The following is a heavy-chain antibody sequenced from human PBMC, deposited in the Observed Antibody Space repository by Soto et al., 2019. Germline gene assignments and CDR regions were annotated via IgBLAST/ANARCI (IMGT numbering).Heavy chain of an antibody. CDR1: GFTFSDYY. CDR2: ISSSSSYT. Sequence: QVQLVESGGGLVKPGGSLRLSCAASGFTFSDYYMSWIRQAPGKGLEWVSYISSSSSYTNYADSVKGRFTISRDNAKNSLYLQMNSLRAEDTAVYYCARDWGSWQGTEYFQHWGQGTLVTVSS. V-gene: IGHV3-11*06. J-gene: IGHJ1*01. D-gene: IGHD6-13*01. CDR3: ARDWGSWQGTEYFQH.